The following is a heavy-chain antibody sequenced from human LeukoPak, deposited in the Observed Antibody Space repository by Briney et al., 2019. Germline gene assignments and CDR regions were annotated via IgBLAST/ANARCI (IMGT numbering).Heavy chain of an antibody. J-gene: IGHJ4*02. CDR2: INHSGST. V-gene: IGHV4-34*01. CDR3: ARRDLRTLDY. CDR1: GGSLSGYY. D-gene: IGHD4-17*01. Sequence: SETLSLTCAVYGGSLSGYYWSWIRQPPGKGLEWIGEINHSGSTNYNPSLKSRVTISVDTSKNQFSLKLSSVTAADTAVYYCARRDLRTLDYWGQGTLVTVSS.